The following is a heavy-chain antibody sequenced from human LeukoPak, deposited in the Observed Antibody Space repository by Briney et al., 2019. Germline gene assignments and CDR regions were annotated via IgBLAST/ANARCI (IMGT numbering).Heavy chain of an antibody. J-gene: IGHJ4*02. V-gene: IGHV4-4*07. Sequence: SETLSLTCTVSGGSISSYYWSWIRQPAGKGLEWVGRIYTSGSTNYNPSLKSRVTMSVDTSKNQFSLKQNSVTAADTAVYYCARSLSSGWFPFDYWGQGTLVTVSS. CDR3: ARSLSSGWFPFDY. D-gene: IGHD6-19*01. CDR1: GGSISSYY. CDR2: IYTSGST.